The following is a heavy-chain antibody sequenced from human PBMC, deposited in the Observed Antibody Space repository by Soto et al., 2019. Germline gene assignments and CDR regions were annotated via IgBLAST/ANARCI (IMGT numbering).Heavy chain of an antibody. V-gene: IGHV2-5*02. CDR1: GFSLSTSGVG. D-gene: IGHD4-17*01. J-gene: IGHJ6*03. CDR2: IYWDDDK. CDR3: AEGVTTHYYYYMDV. Sequence: GPTLVNPTQTLTLACTFSGFSLSTSGVGVGWIRQPPGKALEWLALIYWDDDKRYSPSLKSRLTITKDTSKNQVVLTMTNMDPVDTATYYCAEGVTTHYYYYMDVWGKGTTVTVSS.